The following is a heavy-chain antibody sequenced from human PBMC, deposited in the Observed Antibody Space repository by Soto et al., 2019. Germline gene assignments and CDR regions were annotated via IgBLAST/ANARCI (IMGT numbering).Heavy chain of an antibody. Sequence: EVQLVESGGGLVQPGGSLRLSCAASGFTFSSYSMNWVRQAPGKGLEWVSYISSSSSTIYYADSVKGRFTISRDNAENSLYLQMNSLRDEHTAVYYCARDDYGDSYYYYGMDVWGQGTTVTVSS. CDR3: ARDDYGDSYYYYGMDV. V-gene: IGHV3-48*02. CDR1: GFTFSSYS. D-gene: IGHD4-17*01. CDR2: ISSSSSTI. J-gene: IGHJ6*02.